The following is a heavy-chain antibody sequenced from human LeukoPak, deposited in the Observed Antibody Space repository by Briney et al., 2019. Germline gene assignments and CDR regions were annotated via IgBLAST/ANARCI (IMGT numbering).Heavy chain of an antibody. Sequence: ASEKVSCKASGYTFTSYGISWVRQAPGQGLEWMGWISAYNGNTNYAQKLQGRVTMTTDTSTSTAYMELRSLRSDDTAVYYCARGRTGYSSSWYDYWGQGTLVTVSS. CDR2: ISAYNGNT. J-gene: IGHJ4*02. V-gene: IGHV1-18*01. D-gene: IGHD6-13*01. CDR1: GYTFTSYG. CDR3: ARGRTGYSSSWYDY.